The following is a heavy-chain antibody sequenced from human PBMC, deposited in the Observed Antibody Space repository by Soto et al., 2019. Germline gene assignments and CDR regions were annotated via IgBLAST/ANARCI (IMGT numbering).Heavy chain of an antibody. D-gene: IGHD3-10*01. Sequence: QVQLVESGGGMVQPGRSLRLSCATSGFTFSTYGMHWVRQAPGKGLEWVARIWYDGGKTHYADSVKGRFTISRDNSQNTLYLEMNGLAAEDTAVYYGARGVLDDWGQGTTVTVSS. CDR3: ARGVLDD. CDR1: GFTFSTYG. V-gene: IGHV3-33*01. CDR2: IWYDGGKT. J-gene: IGHJ6*02.